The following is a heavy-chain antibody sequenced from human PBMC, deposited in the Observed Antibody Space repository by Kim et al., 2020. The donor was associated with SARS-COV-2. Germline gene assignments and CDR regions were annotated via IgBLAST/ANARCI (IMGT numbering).Heavy chain of an antibody. V-gene: IGHV1-24*01. D-gene: IGHD3-10*01. CDR3: ATDRGLGAAERTFDY. Sequence: PKLQGRVTMTEDTSTDTAYMELSSLRSEDTAVYYCATDRGLGAAERTFDYWGQGTLVTVSS. J-gene: IGHJ4*02.